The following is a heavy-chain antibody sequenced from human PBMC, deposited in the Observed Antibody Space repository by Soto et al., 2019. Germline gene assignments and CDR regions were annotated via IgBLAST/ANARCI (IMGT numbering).Heavy chain of an antibody. D-gene: IGHD3-10*01. V-gene: IGHV1-69*13. CDR3: ARDPYYYGSGAYTYFDY. CDR2: IIPIFGTA. CDR1: GGTFSSYA. J-gene: IGHJ4*02. Sequence: SVKVSCKASGGTFSSYAISWVRQAPGQGLEWMGGIIPIFGTANYAQKFQGRVTITADESTSTAYMELSSLRSEDTAVYYCARDPYYYGSGAYTYFDYWGQGTLVTVSS.